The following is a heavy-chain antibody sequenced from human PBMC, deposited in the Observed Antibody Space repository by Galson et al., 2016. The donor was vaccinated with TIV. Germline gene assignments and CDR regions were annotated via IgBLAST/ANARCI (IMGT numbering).Heavy chain of an antibody. CDR1: GFTFDAYD. CDR2: INWNGGST. D-gene: IGHD2-21*02. J-gene: IGHJ4*02. Sequence: SLRLSCAASGFTFDAYDMNWVRQSPGKGLEWVSGINWNGGSTGYADSVKGRFTISRDNAKNSLYLQMNSLRAEDTALYHCARLRSCGGDCYYVDYWGQGTLVTVSS. CDR3: ARLRSCGGDCYYVDY. V-gene: IGHV3-20*01.